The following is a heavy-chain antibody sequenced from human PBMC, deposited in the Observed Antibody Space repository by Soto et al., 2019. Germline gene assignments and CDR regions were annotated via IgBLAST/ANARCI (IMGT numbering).Heavy chain of an antibody. CDR1: GGTFSTSA. CDR3: ARDKDRQQLGGNYYYILDV. V-gene: IGHV1-69*12. CDR2: IMPVFATP. Sequence: QVQLVQSGAEVKKPGSSVKVSCKASGGTFSTSAISWVRQAPGQGLEWVGGIMPVFATPDYAQKCQGRVTMTADESTTTAYLELTGLRTDDTAVYYCARDKDRQQLGGNYYYILDVWGQGTAITVSS. D-gene: IGHD3-3*02. J-gene: IGHJ6*02.